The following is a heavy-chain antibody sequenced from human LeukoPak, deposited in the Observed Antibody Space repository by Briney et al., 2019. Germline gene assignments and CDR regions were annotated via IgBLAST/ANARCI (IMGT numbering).Heavy chain of an antibody. D-gene: IGHD5-24*01. V-gene: IGHV4-59*11. J-gene: IGHJ5*02. CDR3: ARVRDKGWFDP. CDR2: IYYSRST. CDR1: GGSISSHY. Sequence: SETLSLTGTVSGGSISSHYWSWIRQPPGKGLEWIGYIYYSRSTNYNPSLKSRVTISVDTSKNQFSLKLSYVTAADTAVYYCARVRDKGWFDPWGQGTLVTVSS.